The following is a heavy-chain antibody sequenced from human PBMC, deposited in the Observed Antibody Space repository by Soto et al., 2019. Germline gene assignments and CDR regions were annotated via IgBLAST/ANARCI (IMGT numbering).Heavy chain of an antibody. D-gene: IGHD3-3*01. CDR2: AWPSADT. J-gene: IGHJ6*02. CDR1: GFSVVTNQ. Sequence: HPGGSLRLSCVTSGFSVVTNQMSWVRQAPGKGLEWVSVAWPSADTYYPDSVKGRFTISRDKSETTLFLQMNTLKAEDTAVYYCARGRPTNEGIWSGYLGGVYFYYGMDVWGQGTTVTVSS. CDR3: ARGRPTNEGIWSGYLGGVYFYYGMDV. V-gene: IGHV3-53*01.